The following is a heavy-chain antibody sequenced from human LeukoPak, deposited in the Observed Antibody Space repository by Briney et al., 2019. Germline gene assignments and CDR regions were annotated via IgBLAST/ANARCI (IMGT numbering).Heavy chain of an antibody. V-gene: IGHV3-53*01. Sequence: GGSLRLSCAASGFTVSSNYMSWVRQAPEKGLEWVSVIYSGGSTYYADSVKGRFTISRDNSKNTLYLQMNSLRAEDTAVYYCASGGRAGWGPSDFDYWGQGTLVTVSS. J-gene: IGHJ4*02. CDR2: IYSGGST. D-gene: IGHD6-19*01. CDR1: GFTVSSNY. CDR3: ASGGRAGWGPSDFDY.